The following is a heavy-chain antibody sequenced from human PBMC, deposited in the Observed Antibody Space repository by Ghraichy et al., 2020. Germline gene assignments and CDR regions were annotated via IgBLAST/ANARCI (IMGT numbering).Heavy chain of an antibody. Sequence: GSLRLSCAASGFTFSSYSMNWVRQAPGKGLEWVSSISSSSSYIYYADSVKGRFTISRDNAKNSLYLQINSLRAEDTAVFYCARGHSSAYSLYPAMDVWGQGTTVTVAS. CDR2: ISSSSSYI. V-gene: IGHV3-21*01. D-gene: IGHD3-22*01. CDR3: ARGHSSAYSLYPAMDV. CDR1: GFTFSSYS. J-gene: IGHJ6*02.